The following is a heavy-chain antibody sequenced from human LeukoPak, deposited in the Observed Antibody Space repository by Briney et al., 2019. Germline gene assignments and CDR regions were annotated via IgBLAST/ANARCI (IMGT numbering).Heavy chain of an antibody. CDR3: ARAGGLREYCGGDCYDS. CDR2: ISAYNGYT. J-gene: IGHJ5*01. Sequence: GASVKVSCKASGYTFTSYGIIWVRQAPGQGLEWMGWISAYNGYTNYAQKLQGRVTMTTDTSTSTAYMELRSLRSDDTAVYYCARAGGLREYCGGDCYDSWGQGTLVTVSS. D-gene: IGHD2-21*02. CDR1: GYTFTSYG. V-gene: IGHV1-18*01.